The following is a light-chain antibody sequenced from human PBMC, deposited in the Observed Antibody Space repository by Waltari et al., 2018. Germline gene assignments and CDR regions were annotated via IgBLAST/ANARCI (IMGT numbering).Light chain of an antibody. CDR1: QDISNY. J-gene: IGKJ3*01. CDR2: ATS. CDR3: XXXDSLPLT. V-gene: IGKV1-33*01. Sequence: DVQMTQSPSSLSASVGDRVTITCQASQDISNYLNWYQQKPGKAPNLLIYATSNLESGVPSRFSGSGSGTLFTFTISSLQPEXIATXXXXXXDSLPLTFGPGTTVDV.